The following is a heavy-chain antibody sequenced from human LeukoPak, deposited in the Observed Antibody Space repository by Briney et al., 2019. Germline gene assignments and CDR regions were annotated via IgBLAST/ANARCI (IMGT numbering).Heavy chain of an antibody. D-gene: IGHD4-17*01. Sequence: GGSLRLSCAASGFTFSSYAMSWARQAPGKGLEWVANIKQDGSEKYYVDSVKGRFTISRDNAKNSLYLQMNSLRAEDTAVYYCARDDYGDYWGQGTLVTVSS. CDR1: GFTFSSYA. J-gene: IGHJ4*02. CDR3: ARDDYGDY. V-gene: IGHV3-7*01. CDR2: IKQDGSEK.